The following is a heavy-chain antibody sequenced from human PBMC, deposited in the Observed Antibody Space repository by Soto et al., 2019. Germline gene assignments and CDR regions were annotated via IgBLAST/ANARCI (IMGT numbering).Heavy chain of an antibody. Sequence: EVPLVESGGGLIQPGGSLRLSCAASGFTVITYYMSWVRQAPGKGLEWVSVIHNDGGTYYADSVEGRFTISRDISKNTLYLQMNSLRAEDTAVYYCARLALGPWGQGTLVTVSS. V-gene: IGHV3-53*01. CDR2: IHNDGGT. CDR1: GFTVITYY. CDR3: ARLALGP. D-gene: IGHD3-16*01. J-gene: IGHJ5*02.